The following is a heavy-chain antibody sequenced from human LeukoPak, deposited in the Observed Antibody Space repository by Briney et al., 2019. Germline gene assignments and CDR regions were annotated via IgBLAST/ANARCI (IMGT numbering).Heavy chain of an antibody. CDR1: GGTFSSYA. D-gene: IGHD3-3*01. CDR2: IIPIFGIA. Sequence: SVKVSCKASGGTFSSYAISWVRQAPGQGLEWMGRIIPIFGIANYAQKFQGRVTITADKSTSTAYMELSSLRSGDTAVYYCARETSTIFGVVITHNWFDPWGQGTLVTVSS. V-gene: IGHV1-69*04. J-gene: IGHJ5*02. CDR3: ARETSTIFGVVITHNWFDP.